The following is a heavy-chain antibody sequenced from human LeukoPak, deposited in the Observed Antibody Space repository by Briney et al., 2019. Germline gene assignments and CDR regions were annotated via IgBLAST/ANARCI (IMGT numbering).Heavy chain of an antibody. J-gene: IGHJ3*02. CDR2: IYYSGST. D-gene: IGHD1-26*01. Sequence: SETLSLTCTVSSGSISTSNYYWSWIRQPPGKGLEWIGYIYYSGSTSYNPSLKSRVTISVDTSKNHFSLKLSSVTAADTAVYYCARYSGSYPHDAFDIWGQGTMVTVSS. V-gene: IGHV4-61*03. CDR3: ARYSGSYPHDAFDI. CDR1: SGSISTSNYY.